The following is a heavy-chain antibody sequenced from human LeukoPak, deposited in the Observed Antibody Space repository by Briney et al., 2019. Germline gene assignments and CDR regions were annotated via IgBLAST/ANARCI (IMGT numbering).Heavy chain of an antibody. V-gene: IGHV4-59*01. CDR2: IYYSGST. CDR3: AREVGAFDY. Sequence: KPSETLSLTCTVAGGSISSYYWSWIRQPPGKGLEWIGYIYYSGSTNYNPSLKSRVTISVDTSKNQFSLKLSSVTAAHTAVYYCAREVGAFDYWGQGTLVTVSS. CDR1: GGSISSYY. J-gene: IGHJ4*02. D-gene: IGHD1-26*01.